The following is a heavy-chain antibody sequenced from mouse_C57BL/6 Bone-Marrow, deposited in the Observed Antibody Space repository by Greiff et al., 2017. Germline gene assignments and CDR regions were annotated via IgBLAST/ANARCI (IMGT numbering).Heavy chain of an antibody. J-gene: IGHJ4*01. Sequence: EVQRVESGGGLVKPGGSLKLSCAASGFTFSDYGMHWVRQAPEKGLEWVAYISSGSGTIYYADTVKGRFTISRDNAKNTLFLQMTSLRSEDTAMYYCAGGGSSPYYAMDYWGQGTSVTVSS. CDR2: ISSGSGTI. CDR3: AGGGSSPYYAMDY. D-gene: IGHD1-1*01. V-gene: IGHV5-17*01. CDR1: GFTFSDYG.